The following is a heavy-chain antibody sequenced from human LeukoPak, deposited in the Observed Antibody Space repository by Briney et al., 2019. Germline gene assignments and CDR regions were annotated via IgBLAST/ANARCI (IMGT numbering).Heavy chain of an antibody. V-gene: IGHV1-18*01. CDR2: ISAYNGNT. CDR1: GYTFTSYG. CDR3: AASNIVVVPAATPPSFDY. Sequence: SVKVSCKASGYTFTSYGISWVRQAPGQGLEWMGWISAYNGNTNYAQELQGRVTMTTDASTSTAYMELRSQRSDDTAVYYCAASNIVVVPAATPPSFDYWGQGTLVTVSS. D-gene: IGHD2-2*02. J-gene: IGHJ4*02.